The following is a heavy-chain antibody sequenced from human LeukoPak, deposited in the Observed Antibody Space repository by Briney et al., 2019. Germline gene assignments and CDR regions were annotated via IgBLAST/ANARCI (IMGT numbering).Heavy chain of an antibody. V-gene: IGHV3-23*01. CDR3: AKSQFGGVFDGFDI. CDR1: GFTFSRYA. D-gene: IGHD3-16*01. Sequence: GGSLRLSCAASGFTFSRYAMGWVRQAPGRGLEWVSAISGSGASTYYADSVKGRFTISRDNSKNTLYVQMNSLRAEDTAVYYCAKSQFGGVFDGFDIWGQGTMVTVSS. CDR2: ISGSGAST. J-gene: IGHJ3*02.